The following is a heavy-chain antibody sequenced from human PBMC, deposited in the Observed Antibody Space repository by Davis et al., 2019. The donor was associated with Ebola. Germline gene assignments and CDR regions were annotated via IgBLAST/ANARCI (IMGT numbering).Heavy chain of an antibody. D-gene: IGHD6-13*01. J-gene: IGHJ4*02. CDR3: AREGYGPDY. V-gene: IGHV1-2*06. CDR1: GYTFSDYY. CDR2: THPNNVDT. Sequence: ASVKVSCKASGYTFSDYYIHWVRQAPGQGLEWLGRTHPNNVDTKYEQKFQGRVTMTRDTSISTAYMELSSLRSDDTAVYYCAREGYGPDYWGQGTLVTVSS.